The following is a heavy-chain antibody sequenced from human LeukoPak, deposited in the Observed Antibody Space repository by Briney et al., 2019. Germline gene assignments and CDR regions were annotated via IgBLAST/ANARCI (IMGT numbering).Heavy chain of an antibody. CDR3: VYCGGDCTFDY. V-gene: IGHV1-69*04. Sequence: GASVKVSCKASGGTFSSYAISWVRQAPGQGLEWMGRIIPTLGIANYAQKFQGRVTITADKSTSTAYMELSSLRSEDTAVYYCVYCGGDCTFDYWGQGTLVTVSS. J-gene: IGHJ4*02. CDR1: GGTFSSYA. D-gene: IGHD2-21*02. CDR2: IIPTLGIA.